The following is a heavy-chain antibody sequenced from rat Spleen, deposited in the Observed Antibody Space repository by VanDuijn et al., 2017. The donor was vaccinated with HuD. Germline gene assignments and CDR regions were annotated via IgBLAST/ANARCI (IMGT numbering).Heavy chain of an antibody. Sequence: EVQLVESDGGLVQPGRSLKLSCAASGFTFSDYFMTWVRQAPPKGLEWVATISYDGRSSYYRDSVKGRFTVSRDNAKSTLYLQMDSLRSEDTAIYYCARGGYGYNPYWYFDFWGPGTMVTVSS. D-gene: IGHD1-9*01. J-gene: IGHJ1*01. V-gene: IGHV5-29*01. CDR2: ISYDGRSS. CDR1: GFTFSDYF. CDR3: ARGGYGYNPYWYFDF.